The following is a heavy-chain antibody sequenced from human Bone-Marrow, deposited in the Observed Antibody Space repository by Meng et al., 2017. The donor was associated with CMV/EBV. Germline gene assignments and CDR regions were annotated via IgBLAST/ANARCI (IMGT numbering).Heavy chain of an antibody. Sequence: GGSLKIPCAASEFTFSDYYMSWIRQAPGKGLEWVSYISSSGSTIYYADSVKGRFIISRDNAKNSLYLQMNSLRAEDTAVYYCARWGHYGGKGGGLYWGQGTLVTVSS. V-gene: IGHV3-11*04. CDR3: ARWGHYGGKGGGLY. D-gene: IGHD4-23*01. J-gene: IGHJ4*02. CDR1: EFTFSDYY. CDR2: ISSSGSTI.